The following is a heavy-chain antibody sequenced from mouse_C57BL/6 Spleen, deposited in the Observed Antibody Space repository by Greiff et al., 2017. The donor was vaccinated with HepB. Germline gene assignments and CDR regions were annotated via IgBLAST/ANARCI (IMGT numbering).Heavy chain of an antibody. CDR3: ARWTTTVVDWYFDV. D-gene: IGHD1-1*01. V-gene: IGHV1-18*01. CDR2: INPNNGGT. CDR1: GYTFTDYN. J-gene: IGHJ1*03. Sequence: EVQGVESGPELVKPGASVKIPCKASGYTFTDYNMDWVKQSHGKSLEWIGDINPNNGGTIYNQKFKGKATLTVDKSSSTAYMELRSLTSEDTAVYYCARWTTTVVDWYFDVWGTGTTVTVSS.